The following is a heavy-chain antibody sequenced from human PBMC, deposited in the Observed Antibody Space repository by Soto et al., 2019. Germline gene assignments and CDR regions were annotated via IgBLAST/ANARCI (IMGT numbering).Heavy chain of an antibody. J-gene: IGHJ4*02. CDR3: AKNSGTSRLQEEGAI. CDR2: VIPIFGTP. D-gene: IGHD3-10*01. Sequence: QVQLVQSGAEVKKPGSSVKVSCKSSGGTFGSYAISWVRQAPGQGLEWMGGVIPIFGTPHYAQKFHGRVTITADIPTSTAHLEMSSLKSADTAVYYCAKNSGTSRLQEEGAIWGQGTLVTVSS. CDR1: GGTFGSYA. V-gene: IGHV1-69*06.